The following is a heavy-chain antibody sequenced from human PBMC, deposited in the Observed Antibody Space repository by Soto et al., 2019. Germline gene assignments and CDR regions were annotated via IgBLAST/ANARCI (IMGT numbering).Heavy chain of an antibody. V-gene: IGHV4-30-2*01. CDR1: GGSIGSGGYS. D-gene: IGHD3-10*01. Sequence: SETLSLTCAVSGGSIGSGGYSWSWIRQPPGKGLEWIGYIYHSGSTYYNPSLKSRVTISVDRSKNQFSLKLSSVTAADTAVYYCARQGGEGYAFDIWGQGTMVTVSS. CDR2: IYHSGST. J-gene: IGHJ3*02. CDR3: ARQGGEGYAFDI.